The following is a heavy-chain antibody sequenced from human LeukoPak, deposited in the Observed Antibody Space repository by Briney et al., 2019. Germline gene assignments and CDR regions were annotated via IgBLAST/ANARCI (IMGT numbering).Heavy chain of an antibody. D-gene: IGHD6-19*01. CDR2: INHSGST. J-gene: IGHJ4*02. V-gene: IGHV4-34*01. CDR3: ARGGKQWLVKGFDY. Sequence: PSETLSLTCAVYGGSFSGYYWSWIRQPPGKGLEWIGEINHSGSTNYNPSLKSRVTISVDTSKNQFSLKLSSVTAADTAVYYCARGGKQWLVKGFDYWGQGTLVTVSS. CDR1: GGSFSGYY.